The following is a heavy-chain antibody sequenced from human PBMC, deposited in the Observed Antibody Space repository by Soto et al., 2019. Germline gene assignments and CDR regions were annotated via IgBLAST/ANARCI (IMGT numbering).Heavy chain of an antibody. D-gene: IGHD6-19*01. V-gene: IGHV3-30*18. CDR2: VSHDGRNT. J-gene: IGHJ4*02. Sequence: PGGSLRLSRAASGFTFSDYAMHWVRQAPGKGLEWVAVVSHDGRNTHYADSVKGRFTISRDSSKNTVSLEMTSLRAEDTAVYYCAKGGRQWLVKSDFNYWGQGVLVTVSS. CDR1: GFTFSDYA. CDR3: AKGGRQWLVKSDFNY.